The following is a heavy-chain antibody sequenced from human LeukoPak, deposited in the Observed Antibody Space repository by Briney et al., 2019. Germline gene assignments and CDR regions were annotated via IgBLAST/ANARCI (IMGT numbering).Heavy chain of an antibody. J-gene: IGHJ5*02. CDR2: IYYSGST. CDR1: GGFISSYY. V-gene: IGHV4-59*08. D-gene: IGHD6-19*01. Sequence: PSETLSLTCTVSGGFISSYYWSWIRQPPGKGLEWIGYIYYSGSTNYNPSLKSRVTISVDTSKNQFSLKLSSVTAADTAVYYCARHRRSSGWYGGDNWFDPWGQGTLVTVSS. CDR3: ARHRRSSGWYGGDNWFDP.